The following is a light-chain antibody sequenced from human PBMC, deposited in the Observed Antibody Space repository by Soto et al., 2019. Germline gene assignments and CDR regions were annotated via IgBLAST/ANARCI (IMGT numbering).Light chain of an antibody. CDR3: QQSYSTPWT. V-gene: IGKV1-39*01. Sequence: DLQMTQSPSSLSASVGDRVTITCRASQSISSYLNWYQQTPGKAPKLLIYATSSLQSGVPSRFSGSGSETDFTLTISSLQPEDFATYYCQQSYSTPWTFGQGTKVEIK. CDR1: QSISSY. CDR2: ATS. J-gene: IGKJ1*01.